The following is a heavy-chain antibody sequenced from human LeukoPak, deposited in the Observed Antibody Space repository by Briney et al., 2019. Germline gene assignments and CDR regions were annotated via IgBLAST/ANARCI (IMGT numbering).Heavy chain of an antibody. V-gene: IGHV3-73*01. Sequence: GGSLRLSCAASGFTFSGSAMHWVRQASGKGLEWVGRIRSKANSYATAYAASVKGRFTTSRDDSKNTAYLQMNSLKTEDTAVYYCTTYDSSGEYFDYWGQGTLVTVSS. D-gene: IGHD3-22*01. CDR2: IRSKANSYAT. CDR1: GFTFSGSA. J-gene: IGHJ4*02. CDR3: TTYDSSGEYFDY.